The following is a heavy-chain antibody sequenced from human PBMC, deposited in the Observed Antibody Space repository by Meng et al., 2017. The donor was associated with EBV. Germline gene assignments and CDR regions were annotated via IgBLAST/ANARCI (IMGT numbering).Heavy chain of an antibody. CDR2: MNPNSGNT. V-gene: IGHV1-8*01. CDR3: ARGRGVYCSGGSCYPGWFDP. D-gene: IGHD2-15*01. Sequence: QGKLVQSGAEVKKPGASVKVSCKASGYTFTSYDINWVRQATGQGLEWMGWMNPNSGNTGYAQKFQGRVTMTRNTSISTAYMELSSLRSEDTAVYYCARGRGVYCSGGSCYPGWFDPWGQGTLVTVSS. CDR1: GYTFTSYD. J-gene: IGHJ5*02.